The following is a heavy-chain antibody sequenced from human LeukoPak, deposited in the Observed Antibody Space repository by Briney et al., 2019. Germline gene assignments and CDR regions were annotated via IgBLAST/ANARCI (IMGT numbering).Heavy chain of an antibody. CDR3: ARVSSSSSWYGYYYYYMDV. V-gene: IGHV1-2*02. CDR1: GYTFTGYY. CDR2: INPNSGGT. J-gene: IGHJ6*03. D-gene: IGHD6-13*01. Sequence: ASVKVSCKASGYTFTGYYMHWVRQAPGQGLEWMGWINPNSGGTNYAQKFQGRVTMTRDTSISTAYMELSRLRSDDTAVYYCARVSSSSSWYGYYYYYMDVWGKGTTVTVSS.